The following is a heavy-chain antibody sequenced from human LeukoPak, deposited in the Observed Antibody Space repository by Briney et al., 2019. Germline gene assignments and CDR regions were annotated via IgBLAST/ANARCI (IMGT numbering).Heavy chain of an antibody. CDR3: ARNYYGSGSYYQLDY. CDR1: GYTFTGYY. V-gene: IGHV1-2*02. J-gene: IGHJ4*02. D-gene: IGHD3-10*01. CDR2: INPNSGGT. Sequence: APVKVSCKASGYTFTGYYMHWVRQAPGQGLEWMGGINPNSGGTNYAEKFQGRVTMTRDTSISTAYMGLSRLRSDDTAVYYCARNYYGSGSYYQLDYWGQGTLVTVSS.